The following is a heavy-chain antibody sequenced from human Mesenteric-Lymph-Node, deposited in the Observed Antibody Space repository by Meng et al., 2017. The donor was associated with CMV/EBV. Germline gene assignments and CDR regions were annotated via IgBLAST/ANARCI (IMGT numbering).Heavy chain of an antibody. D-gene: IGHD4-17*01. Sequence: GESLKISCAASGFTFSSYSMNWVRQAPGKGLEWVAVVWSDGNNKYYADSVKGRFTISRDNSMNTLFLQMNSLRAEDTAVYYCAKDRPNDYGANGNTFHIWGQGTMVTVSS. V-gene: IGHV3-33*06. CDR2: VWSDGNNK. CDR3: AKDRPNDYGANGNTFHI. J-gene: IGHJ3*02. CDR1: GFTFSSYS.